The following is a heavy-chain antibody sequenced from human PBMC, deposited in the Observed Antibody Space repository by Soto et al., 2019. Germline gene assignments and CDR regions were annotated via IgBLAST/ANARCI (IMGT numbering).Heavy chain of an antibody. CDR3: ARDSGVGSCSGGSCYTSNWFDP. V-gene: IGHV3-30*03. Sequence: QVQLVESGGGVVQPGRSLRLSCVASGFTFSNHGMHWVRQAPGKGLEWVAVISFEGSIKYYTDSVKGRFTISRDVSKDTVYLQMNSLRAEDTAVYFCARDSGVGSCSGGSCYTSNWFDPWGQGTLVTVSS. CDR1: GFTFSNHG. CDR2: ISFEGSIK. J-gene: IGHJ5*02. D-gene: IGHD2-15*01.